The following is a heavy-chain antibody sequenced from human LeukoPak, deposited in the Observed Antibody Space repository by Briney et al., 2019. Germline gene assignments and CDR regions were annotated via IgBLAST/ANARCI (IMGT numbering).Heavy chain of an antibody. D-gene: IGHD3-22*01. J-gene: IGHJ3*02. CDR2: ISAYNGNT. CDR1: GYTFTSYG. Sequence: GASVKVSCKASGYTFTSYGISWVRQAPGQGLEWMGWISAYNGNTNYAQKLQGRVTMTTDTSTSTAYMELRSLRSDDTAVYYCARDPHRYYYDSSGYPNRAFDIWGQGTMVTVSS. V-gene: IGHV1-18*01. CDR3: ARDPHRYYYDSSGYPNRAFDI.